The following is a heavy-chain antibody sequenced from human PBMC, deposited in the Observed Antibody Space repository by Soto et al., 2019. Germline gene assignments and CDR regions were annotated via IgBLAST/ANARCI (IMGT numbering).Heavy chain of an antibody. D-gene: IGHD1-26*01. Sequence: QVQLVESGGGVVQPGKSLRLSCAASGFSFSNYAMHWVRQAPGKGLEWVAVIWYDGSNKYYADSVKGRFTISKDNSQTTVYLQMTSLRPEDTAVYYCTRDPYGGSRYYFDSWGQGTLVTVSS. CDR1: GFSFSNYA. J-gene: IGHJ4*02. CDR2: IWYDGSNK. V-gene: IGHV3-33*01. CDR3: TRDPYGGSRYYFDS.